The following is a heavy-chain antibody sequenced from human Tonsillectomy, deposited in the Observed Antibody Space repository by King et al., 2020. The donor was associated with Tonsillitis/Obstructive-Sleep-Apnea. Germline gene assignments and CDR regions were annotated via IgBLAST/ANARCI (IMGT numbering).Heavy chain of an antibody. J-gene: IGHJ4*02. V-gene: IGHV3-21*01. CDR1: GFTFSSYN. CDR2: ITSSSTNV. Sequence: QLVQSGGGLVKPGGSLRLSCIGSGFTFSSYNINWVRQAPGKGLEGVSSITSSSTNVYYADSVKGRFTISRDNAKNSLSLQMNSLRAEDTAVYYCARDSVPFWGQGTLVTVSS. CDR3: ARDSVPF.